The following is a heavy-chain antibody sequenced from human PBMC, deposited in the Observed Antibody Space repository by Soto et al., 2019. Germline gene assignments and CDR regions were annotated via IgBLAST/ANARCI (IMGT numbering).Heavy chain of an antibody. CDR3: ARDNPNGNYAGAAMDV. CDR1: GYTLTDYF. D-gene: IGHD1-7*01. V-gene: IGHV1-46*01. J-gene: IGHJ6*02. Sequence: QVQLVQSGAEVKKPGASVKVSCKASGYTLTDYFLHWVRQAPGQGLEWMGMIKPSAGRRGNAQKLQGRATVTWDTSTSTVYMELSSLRSEDTAVYYCARDNPNGNYAGAAMDVWGQGTTVTVSS. CDR2: IKPSAGRR.